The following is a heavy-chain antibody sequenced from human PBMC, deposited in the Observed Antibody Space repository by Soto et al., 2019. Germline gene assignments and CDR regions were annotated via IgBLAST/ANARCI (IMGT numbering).Heavy chain of an antibody. Sequence: SVKVSCKASGGTLSSYAISWVRQAPGQGLEWMGGIIPIFGTANYAQKFQGRVTITADKSTSTAYMELSSLRSEDTAVYYCAVEYYYDSSGYFVPHYSGQGTPVTVSS. CDR3: AVEYYYDSSGYFVPHY. CDR1: GGTLSSYA. J-gene: IGHJ4*02. D-gene: IGHD3-22*01. CDR2: IIPIFGTA. V-gene: IGHV1-69*06.